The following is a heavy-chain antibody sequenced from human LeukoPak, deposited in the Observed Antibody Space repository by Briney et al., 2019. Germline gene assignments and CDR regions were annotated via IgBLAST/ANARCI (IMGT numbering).Heavy chain of an antibody. V-gene: IGHV1-18*01. CDR2: ISGHNGNT. D-gene: IGHD3-16*01. J-gene: IGHJ4*02. Sequence: GASVKVSCKASGYSFTSYRISWVRQVPGQGLEWMGWISGHNGNTDYAQKFKDRVTLTTDTSSSTAYMELRSLTSDDTAVYFGARSWAEFQLVCDFWGRGTLVTVSA. CDR1: GYSFTSYR. CDR3: ARSWAEFQLVCDF.